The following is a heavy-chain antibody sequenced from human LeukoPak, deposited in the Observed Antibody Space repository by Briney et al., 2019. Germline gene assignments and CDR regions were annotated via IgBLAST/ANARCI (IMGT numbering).Heavy chain of an antibody. D-gene: IGHD1-20*01. Sequence: TGGFLRLSCAASGFTFSNYWMHWVRQAPGKGLVWVSRINSDGSTITYADSVKGRFTISRDNAKNTLYLQMNSLRAEDTAVYYCARVTVSSSEVIFDYWGQGSLVTVSS. V-gene: IGHV3-74*01. CDR2: INSDGSTI. CDR3: ARVTVSSSEVIFDY. J-gene: IGHJ4*02. CDR1: GFTFSNYW.